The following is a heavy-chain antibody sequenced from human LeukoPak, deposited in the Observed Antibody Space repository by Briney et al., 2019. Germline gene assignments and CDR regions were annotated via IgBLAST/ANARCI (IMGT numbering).Heavy chain of an antibody. CDR2: IRYVERDK. D-gene: IGHD3-10*01. Sequence: GGSLRLSCVASGFTFSYYGMHWVRQAPGKGLEWVAFIRYVERDKYYADSVKGRFTISRDNSKNTLYLQMNSLREDDTAVYYCARDKWDYYGSGNNWFDPWGQGTLVTVSS. V-gene: IGHV3-30*02. J-gene: IGHJ5*02. CDR1: GFTFSYYG. CDR3: ARDKWDYYGSGNNWFDP.